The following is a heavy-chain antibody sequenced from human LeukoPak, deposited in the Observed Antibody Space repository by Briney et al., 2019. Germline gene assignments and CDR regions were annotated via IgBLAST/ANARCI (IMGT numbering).Heavy chain of an antibody. D-gene: IGHD1-26*01. V-gene: IGHV3-9*01. CDR3: AKDGKQCSGSYLDDAFDI. J-gene: IGHJ3*02. CDR1: GFTFDDYA. Sequence: GGSLRLSCAASGFTFDDYAMHWVRQAPGKGLEWVSGISWNSGSIDYADSVKGRFTISRDNAKPSLYLQMNSLRAEDTALYYCAKDGKQCSGSYLDDAFDIWGQGTMVTVSS. CDR2: ISWNSGSI.